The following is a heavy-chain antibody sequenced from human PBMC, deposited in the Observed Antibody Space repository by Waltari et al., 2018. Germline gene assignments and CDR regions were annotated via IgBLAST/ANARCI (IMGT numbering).Heavy chain of an antibody. D-gene: IGHD3-10*01. J-gene: IGHJ3*02. CDR3: ARDFGYRVAFDI. CDR1: GGSISSGRSY. CDR2: IYTSGST. V-gene: IGHV4-61*02. Sequence: QVQLQESGPGLVKPSQTLSLTCTVPGGSISSGRSYWSWIRQPAGKGLEWIGRIYTSGSTNYNPSLKSRVTISVDTSKNQFSLKLSSVTAADTAVYYCARDFGYRVAFDIWGQGTMVTVSS.